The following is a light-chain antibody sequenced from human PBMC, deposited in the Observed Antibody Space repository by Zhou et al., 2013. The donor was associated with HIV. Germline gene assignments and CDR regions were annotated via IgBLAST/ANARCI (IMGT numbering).Light chain of an antibody. V-gene: IGKV1-5*03. CDR1: QSVSNW. Sequence: DIQMTQSPSTVSASLGDRVTITCRASQSVSNWLAWYQQRPGEAPKLLVYEASRLHSGVASRFSGSGSGTQFTLTISNLQPGDVGTYYCQEYSSYSRYTFGQG. CDR2: EAS. J-gene: IGKJ2*01. CDR3: QEYSSYSRYT.